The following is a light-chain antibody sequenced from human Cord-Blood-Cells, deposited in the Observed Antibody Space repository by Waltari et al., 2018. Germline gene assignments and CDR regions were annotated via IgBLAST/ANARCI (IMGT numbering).Light chain of an antibody. V-gene: IGLV2-14*01. Sequence: QSALTQPASVSGSPGPSIPISCTGTSSDVGGHNYVSWYQQHPGKAPKLMIYDVSNRPSGVSNRFSGSKSGNTASLTISGLQAEDEADYYCSSYTSSSTLVFGGGTKLTVL. CDR2: DVS. J-gene: IGLJ2*01. CDR1: SSDVGGHNY. CDR3: SSYTSSSTLV.